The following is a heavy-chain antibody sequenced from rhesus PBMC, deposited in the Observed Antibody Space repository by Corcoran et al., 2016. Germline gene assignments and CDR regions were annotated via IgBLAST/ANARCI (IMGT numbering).Heavy chain of an antibody. Sequence: EVKLLQSGGGLVQPGGSLKLSCAASGIDFSRYWMSWVRRAPGKGLEWIGEINPDSRTINYAPSLKDKFIISRDNAKNTLYLQMSKVRSEDTALYYCSRRNIYWYFDVWGTGTTVTVSS. CDR3: SRRNIYWYFDV. CDR1: GIDFSRYW. V-gene: IGHV3-28*01. CDR2: INPDSRTI. J-gene: IGHJ2*01. D-gene: IGHD1-20*01.